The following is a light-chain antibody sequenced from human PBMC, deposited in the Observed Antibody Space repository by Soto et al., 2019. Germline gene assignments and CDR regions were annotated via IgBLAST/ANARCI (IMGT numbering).Light chain of an antibody. CDR2: AHI. CDR1: RSNVGTNL. J-gene: IGLJ1*01. CDR3: AVWVDGVNGYV. Sequence: QSLLTHPPSSAGTTGQRVTISSYRRRSNVGTNLVNWYQQLPGTAPKLLIYAHIQRPSGVPDRFSGSTSGTSASLAISGLQSEYEADYYCAVWVDGVNGYVFGTGTKVTVL. V-gene: IGLV1-44*01.